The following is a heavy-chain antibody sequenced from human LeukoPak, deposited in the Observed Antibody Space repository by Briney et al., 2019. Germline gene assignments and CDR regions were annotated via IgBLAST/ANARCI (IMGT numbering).Heavy chain of an antibody. V-gene: IGHV4-38-2*01. CDR3: ARNVTMVLPGQGAFDI. CDR1: GDSINSGHY. D-gene: IGHD4/OR15-4a*01. CDR2: MYHSGST. Sequence: SETLSLTCGISGDSINSGHYWGWIRQPPGQGLEWIGSMYHSGSTYYNPSLKSRVTRTIDTSKNQFSLKLRSVTAADTAVYFCARNVTMVLPGQGAFDIWGQGTMVTVSS. J-gene: IGHJ3*02.